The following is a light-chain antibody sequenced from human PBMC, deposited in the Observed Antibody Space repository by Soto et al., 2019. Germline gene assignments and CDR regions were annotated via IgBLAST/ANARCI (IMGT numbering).Light chain of an antibody. CDR3: QKYNSYSIT. V-gene: IGKV1-5*01. J-gene: IGKJ5*01. Sequence: DIQMTQSPSTLSGSVGDRVTITCRASQTISSWLAWYQQKPGKAPKLLIYAASTLQSGVPSRFSGSGSGTDFTLTISSLQPEDFATYYCQKYNSYSITFGQGTRLEI. CDR2: AAS. CDR1: QTISSW.